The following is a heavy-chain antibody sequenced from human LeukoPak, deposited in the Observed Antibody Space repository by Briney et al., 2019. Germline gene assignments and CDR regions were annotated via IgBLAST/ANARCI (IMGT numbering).Heavy chain of an antibody. J-gene: IGHJ4*02. CDR1: DDSISDYY. D-gene: IGHD3-16*01. CDR3: TRGAGWLIDY. CDR2: FHNSGTS. V-gene: IGHV4-59*01. Sequence: SSETLSLTCTVSDDSISDYYRGWIRQPPGKGLEWIGYFHNSGTSTYNPSLKSRVTISADTSKNQFSLKLNSLTTADTAVYYCTRGAGWLIDYWGQGILVTVSS.